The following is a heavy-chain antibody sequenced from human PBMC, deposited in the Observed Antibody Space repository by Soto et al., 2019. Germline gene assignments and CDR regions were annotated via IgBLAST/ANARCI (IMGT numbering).Heavy chain of an antibody. CDR3: EKGQYSRGWPADD. J-gene: IGHJ4*02. CDR1: GFTFDGYA. D-gene: IGHD6-19*01. CDR2: VNWHSGSI. Sequence: GGSLRLSCAASGFTFDGYAMHWGRQTPGEGLEWVAGVNWHSGSIGYAESVKGRFTIFRDNAKNSLYLKMKSLRVEDTALYYCEKGQYSRGWPADDWGQGTLVTVSS. V-gene: IGHV3-9*01.